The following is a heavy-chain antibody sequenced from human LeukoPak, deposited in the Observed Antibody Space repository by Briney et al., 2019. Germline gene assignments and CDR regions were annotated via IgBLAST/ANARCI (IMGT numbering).Heavy chain of an antibody. Sequence: SETLSLTCTVSGGSISSYYWSWIRQPPGKGLEWIGEINHSGSTNYNPSLKSRVTISVDTSKNQFSLKLSSVTAADTAVYYCASVGTDVWGQGTTVTVSS. CDR2: INHSGST. CDR3: ASVGTDV. J-gene: IGHJ6*02. CDR1: GGSISSYY. V-gene: IGHV4-34*01.